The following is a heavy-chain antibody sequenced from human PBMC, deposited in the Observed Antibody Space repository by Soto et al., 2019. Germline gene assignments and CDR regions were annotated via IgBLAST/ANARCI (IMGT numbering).Heavy chain of an antibody. CDR2: ISYSGRT. Sequence: SSETLSLTCTVSGVSISSHNYYWNWIRHPPGKGLEWIGFISYSGRTHYNPSLNSRVFISADKSENRFSLRLTSVTAADTAMYYCAREEASRIERWFDPWGQGTLVTVSS. CDR1: GVSISSHNYY. J-gene: IGHJ5*02. CDR3: AREEASRIERWFDP. V-gene: IGHV4-31*02.